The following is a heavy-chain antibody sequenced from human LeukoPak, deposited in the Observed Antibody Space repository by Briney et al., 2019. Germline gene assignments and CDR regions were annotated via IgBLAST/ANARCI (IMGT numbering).Heavy chain of an antibody. V-gene: IGHV3-23*01. J-gene: IGHJ4*02. CDR3: ARDFGRYYFDY. D-gene: IGHD3-10*01. CDR1: VFTFSNFG. CDR2: ISGGVGST. Sequence: PGGSLRLSCAGSVFTFSNFGMSWGRQAPGKGLQWVSAISGGVGSTYYADSVKGRFTISRDNAKNSLYLQMNSLRAEDTAVYYCARDFGRYYFDYWGQGTLVTVSS.